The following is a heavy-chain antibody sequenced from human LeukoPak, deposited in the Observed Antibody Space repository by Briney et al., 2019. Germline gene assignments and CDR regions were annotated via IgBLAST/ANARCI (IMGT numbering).Heavy chain of an antibody. CDR3: ASPDAYSSGWSLGY. J-gene: IGHJ4*02. Sequence: AASVKVSCKASGYTFTNYAMHWVRQAPGQRLEWMGWINAGNGDTKYSQKFQGRVTITRDTSASTAYMELSSLRSEDTAVYYCASPDAYSSGWSLGYWGQGTLVTVSS. CDR2: INAGNGDT. CDR1: GYTFTNYA. D-gene: IGHD6-19*01. V-gene: IGHV1-3*01.